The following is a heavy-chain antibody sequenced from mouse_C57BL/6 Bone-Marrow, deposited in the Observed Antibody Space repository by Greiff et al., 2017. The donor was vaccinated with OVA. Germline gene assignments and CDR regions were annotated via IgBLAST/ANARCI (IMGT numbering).Heavy chain of an antibody. J-gene: IGHJ3*01. Sequence: VQLQQSGPELVKPGASVKLSCKASGYSFTDYYMNWVKQSPGKSLEWIGVINPNSGTTSYNQKFKGKATLTVDKSSSTAYMQLNSLTSEDSAVYYCAGSPRYGSSYAGFAYWGQGTVVTVSA. D-gene: IGHD1-1*01. CDR1: GYSFTDYY. CDR3: AGSPRYGSSYAGFAY. CDR2: INPNSGTT. V-gene: IGHV1-39*01.